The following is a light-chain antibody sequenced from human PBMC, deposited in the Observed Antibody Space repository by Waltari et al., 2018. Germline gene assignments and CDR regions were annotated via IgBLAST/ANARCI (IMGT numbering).Light chain of an antibody. CDR1: QSVGNY. CDR2: DAS. Sequence: ILLTQSPDTLTLSPGERATLSCWASQSVGNYLAWYQQKPGPAPRLLIYDASKRATGIPARFSGSGSGTDFTLTISSLEPEDFAVYYCQQRSISCTFGLGTRLEI. V-gene: IGKV3-11*01. CDR3: QQRSISCT. J-gene: IGKJ2*02.